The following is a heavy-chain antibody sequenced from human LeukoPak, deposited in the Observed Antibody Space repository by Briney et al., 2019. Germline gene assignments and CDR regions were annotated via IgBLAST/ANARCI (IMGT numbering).Heavy chain of an antibody. V-gene: IGHV3-23*01. CDR3: AKSGCSSTSCSLSMDV. CDR2: INGSGGST. J-gene: IGHJ6*02. CDR1: GFTFSSYA. Sequence: GALRLSCAASGFTFSSYAMSWVRQAPGKGLEWVSAINGSGGSTYYADSVKGRFTISRDNSKNTLYLQMNSLRAEDTAVYYCAKSGCSSTSCSLSMDVWGQGTTVTVSS. D-gene: IGHD2-2*01.